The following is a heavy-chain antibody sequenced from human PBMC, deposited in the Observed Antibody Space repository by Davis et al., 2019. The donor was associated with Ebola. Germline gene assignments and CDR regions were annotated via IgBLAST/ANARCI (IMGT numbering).Heavy chain of an antibody. CDR3: ARVKKLFGELLYYYYGMDV. V-gene: IGHV1-2*06. J-gene: IGHJ6*04. Sequence: ASVKVSCKASGYTFTGYYMHWVRQAPGQGLEWMGRINPNSGGTNYAQKFQGRVTMTRDTSISTAYMELSSLRSEDTAVYYCARVKKLFGELLYYYYGMDVWGKGTTVTVSS. D-gene: IGHD3-10*02. CDR2: INPNSGGT. CDR1: GYTFTGYY.